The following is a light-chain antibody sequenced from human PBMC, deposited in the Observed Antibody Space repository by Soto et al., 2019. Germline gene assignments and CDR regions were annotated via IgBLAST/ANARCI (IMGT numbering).Light chain of an antibody. J-gene: IGKJ4*01. CDR2: KAS. V-gene: IGKV1-5*03. CDR1: QSISSW. Sequence: DIQMTQSPSTLSASVGDRVTLTCRASQSISSWLAWYQQKPGKAPKLLIYKASSLESGVPSRFSGSGSGTEFTLTISSLQPDDFATYYCQRYNSYPLTFGGGTKVDIK. CDR3: QRYNSYPLT.